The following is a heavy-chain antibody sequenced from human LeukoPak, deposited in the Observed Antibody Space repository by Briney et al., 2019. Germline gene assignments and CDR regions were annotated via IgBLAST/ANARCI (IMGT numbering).Heavy chain of an antibody. D-gene: IGHD2-15*01. Sequence: GGSLRLSCVAASGFAFSIYSMSWVRPAPGKGLEWVSSISTSSSSIYYADSVKGRFSISRDNAKNSLFLQMNSLRAEDTAVYSCCVQRGGVVYWGQGTLVTVSS. J-gene: IGHJ4*02. CDR2: ISTSSSSI. V-gene: IGHV3-21*01. CDR3: CVQRGGVVY. CDR1: GFAFSIYS.